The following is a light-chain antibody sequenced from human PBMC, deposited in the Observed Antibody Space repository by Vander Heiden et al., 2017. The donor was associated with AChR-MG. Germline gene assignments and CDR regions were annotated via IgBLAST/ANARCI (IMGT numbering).Light chain of an antibody. J-gene: IGKJ1*01. CDR1: QDIRNA. Sequence: IHMTPSPSSLSAPVGDRVTLTCRASQDIRNALAWYQQKPGKAPALLLYATSRLQSGVPSRFSGGGSGTDFTLTISSLQPGDFATYVCQQYYVTPPTFGQGTKLEIK. V-gene: IGKV1-NL1*01. CDR2: ATS. CDR3: QQYYVTPPT.